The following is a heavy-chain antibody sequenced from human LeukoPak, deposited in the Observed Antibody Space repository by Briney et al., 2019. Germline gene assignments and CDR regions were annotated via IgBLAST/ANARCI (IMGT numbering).Heavy chain of an antibody. J-gene: IGHJ6*03. CDR3: AKDRDILTGSYYMDV. CDR2: ISYDGSNK. CDR1: GFTFSSYA. D-gene: IGHD3-9*01. V-gene: IGHV3-30*04. Sequence: GRSLRLSCAASGFTFSSYAMHWVRQAPGKGLEWVAVISYDGSNKYYADSVKGRFTISRDNSKNTLYLQMNSLRAEDTAVYYCAKDRDILTGSYYMDVWGKGTTVTISS.